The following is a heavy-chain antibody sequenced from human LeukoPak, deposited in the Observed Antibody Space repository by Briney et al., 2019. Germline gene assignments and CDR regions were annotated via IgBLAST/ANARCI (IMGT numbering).Heavy chain of an antibody. CDR1: GYSISSGYY. CDR2: IYHSGST. J-gene: IGHJ4*02. V-gene: IGHV4-38-2*02. CDR3: ARGYFDWFLDN. Sequence: SETLSLTCTVSGYSISSGYYWGWIRQPPGKGLEWIGSIYHSGSTNYNPSLKSRVTISVDMSKNQVSLNLKYVTVADTAVYYCARGYFDWFLDNWGRGTLVTVSS. D-gene: IGHD3-9*01.